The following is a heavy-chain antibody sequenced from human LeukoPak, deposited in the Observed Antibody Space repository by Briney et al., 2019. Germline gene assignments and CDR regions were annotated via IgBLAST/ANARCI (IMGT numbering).Heavy chain of an antibody. Sequence: SGGSLRLSCAASGFTFSSYAMHWVRQAPGKGLEWVAVISYDGSNKYYADSVKGRFTISRDNSKNTLYLQMNSLRAEDTAVYYCARGASSLPPDYYYYGMDVWGQGTTVTVSS. CDR3: ARGASSLPPDYYYYGMDV. V-gene: IGHV3-30-3*01. J-gene: IGHJ6*02. CDR1: GFTFSSYA. CDR2: ISYDGSNK. D-gene: IGHD6-13*01.